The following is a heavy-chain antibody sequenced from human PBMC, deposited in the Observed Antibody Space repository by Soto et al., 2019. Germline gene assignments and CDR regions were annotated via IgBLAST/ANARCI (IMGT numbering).Heavy chain of an antibody. V-gene: IGHV3-48*03. CDR2: ISSSGSIT. J-gene: IGHJ6*02. CDR3: ARYWKFWSGSHGMDV. Sequence: PGGSLRLSCAASGFTFNNYEMNWVRQAPGKGLEWISYISSSGSITQYADSVKGRFTISRDNYENSLYLQMNSLRAEDTALYYCARYWKFWSGSHGMDVWGQGTTVTVSS. CDR1: GFTFNNYE. D-gene: IGHD3-3*01.